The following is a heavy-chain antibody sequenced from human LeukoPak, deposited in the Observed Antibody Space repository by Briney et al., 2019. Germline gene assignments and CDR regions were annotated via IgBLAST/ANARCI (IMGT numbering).Heavy chain of an antibody. V-gene: IGHV3-7*04. CDR2: IKEDGSEK. J-gene: IGHJ4*02. CDR1: GFTFSSYW. CDR3: ARDHLGYSFDY. Sequence: GGSLRLSCAASGFTFSSYWMSWVRQAPGKGLEGVANIKEDGSEKYYVDSVKGRFTISRDNAKNSLYLQMNSLRADDTAVYYCARDHLGYSFDYWDQGTLVTVSS.